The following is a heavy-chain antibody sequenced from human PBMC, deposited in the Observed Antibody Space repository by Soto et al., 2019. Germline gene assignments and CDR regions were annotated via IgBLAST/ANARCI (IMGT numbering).Heavy chain of an antibody. CDR2: IYYSGST. V-gene: IGHV4-31*03. J-gene: IGHJ6*04. D-gene: IGHD1-1*01. CDR1: GGSISSGGYY. Sequence: PSETLSLTCTVSGGSISSGGYYWSCIPQHPGKGLEWIGYIYYSGSTYYNPSLKGRVTISVDTSKNQFSLKLSSVTAADTAVYYCARDRTGTEDFYYYGMEVWGKGTTVTVSS. CDR3: ARDRTGTEDFYYYGMEV.